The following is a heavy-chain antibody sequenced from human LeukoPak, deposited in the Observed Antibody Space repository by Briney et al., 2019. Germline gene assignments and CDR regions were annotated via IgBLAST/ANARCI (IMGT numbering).Heavy chain of an antibody. CDR2: IRYDGSNK. D-gene: IGHD6-19*01. V-gene: IGHV3-30*02. J-gene: IGHJ6*02. CDR3: AKGRIAVARYYGMDV. Sequence: GGSLRLSCAASGFTFSSYGMHWVRQAPGKGLEWVAFIRYDGSNKYYADSVKGRFTISRDNSKNTLYLQMNSLRPADTAVYYCAKGRIAVARYYGMDVWGQGTTVTVFS. CDR1: GFTFSSYG.